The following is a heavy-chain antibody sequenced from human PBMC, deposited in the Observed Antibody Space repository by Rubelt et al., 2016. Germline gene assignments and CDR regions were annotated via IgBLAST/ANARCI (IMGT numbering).Heavy chain of an antibody. CDR3: ARDGGYCSGGSCYDFDY. V-gene: IGHV4-59*12. CDR1: GGPISSYY. CDR2: IYHSGST. J-gene: IGHJ4*02. Sequence: QVQLQESGPGLVKPSETLSLTCTVSGGPISSYYWSWIRQPPGKGLEWIGEIYHSGSTHYNPSRKRRVTISVDKAKYQCALRLGSVTAADTAVYYCARDGGYCSGGSCYDFDYWGQGTLVTVSS. D-gene: IGHD2-15*01.